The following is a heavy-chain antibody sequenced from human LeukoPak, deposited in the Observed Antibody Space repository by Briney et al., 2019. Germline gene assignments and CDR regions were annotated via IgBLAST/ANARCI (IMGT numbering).Heavy chain of an antibody. J-gene: IGHJ4*02. Sequence: PSETLSLTCAVYGGSFSGYYWSWIRQPPGKGLEWIGEINHSGSTNYNPSLKSRVTISVDTSKNQFSLKLSSVTAADTAVYYCARAWEAYRGGDCYSGLWDYWGQGTLVTVSS. CDR3: ARAWEAYRGGDCYSGLWDY. CDR2: INHSGST. V-gene: IGHV4-34*01. D-gene: IGHD2-21*02. CDR1: GGSFSGYY.